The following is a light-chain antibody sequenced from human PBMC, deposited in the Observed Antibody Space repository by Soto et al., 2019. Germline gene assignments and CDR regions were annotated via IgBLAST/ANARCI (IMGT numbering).Light chain of an antibody. CDR3: QQFQSSLRT. J-gene: IGKJ1*01. CDR2: GPS. V-gene: IGKV3-20*01. CDR1: QSVSSSY. Sequence: EIVLTQSPGTLSLSPGETRTVSCRASQSVSSSYLAWYQQKPGQAPRLLIYGPSGRATGIPDRISGSGSGTDFTLTISGLEPEDFAMYYCQQFQSSLRTFGQGTKVDIK.